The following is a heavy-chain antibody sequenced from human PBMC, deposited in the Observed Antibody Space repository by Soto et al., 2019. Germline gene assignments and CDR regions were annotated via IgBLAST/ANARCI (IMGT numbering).Heavy chain of an antibody. V-gene: IGHV1-69*13. CDR3: ARGEDCSGGSCYSQLRYNWFDP. Sequence: ASVKVSCKASGGTFSSYAISWVRQAPGQGLEWKGGIIPIFGTANYAQKFQGRVTITADESTSTAYMELSSLRSEGTAVYYCARGEDCSGGSCYSQLRYNWFDPWGQGTLVTVSS. D-gene: IGHD2-15*01. J-gene: IGHJ5*02. CDR1: GGTFSSYA. CDR2: IIPIFGTA.